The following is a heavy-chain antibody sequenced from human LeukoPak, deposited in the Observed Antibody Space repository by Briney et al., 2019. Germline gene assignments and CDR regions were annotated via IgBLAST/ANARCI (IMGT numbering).Heavy chain of an antibody. CDR1: GGSFSGYY. CDR3: ASGTYKAVAGSPFDY. J-gene: IGHJ4*02. D-gene: IGHD6-19*01. CDR2: INHSGST. V-gene: IGHV4-34*01. Sequence: SSETLSLTCAVYGGSFSGYYWSWIRQPPGKGLEWIGEINHSGSTNYNPSLKSRVTISVDTSKNQFSLKLSSVTAADTAVYYCASGTYKAVAGSPFDYWGQGTLVTVSS.